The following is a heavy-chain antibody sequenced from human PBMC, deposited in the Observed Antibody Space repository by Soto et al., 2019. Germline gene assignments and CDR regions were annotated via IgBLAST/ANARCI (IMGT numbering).Heavy chain of an antibody. Sequence: GGSLRLSCAASGFTFSSYAMSWVRQAPGKGLEWVSAISGSGGSTYYADSVKGRFTISRDNSKNTLYLQMNSLRAEDTAVYYCAKNLYFGYCSGGSCYTFDYWGQGTLVTVSS. CDR1: GFTFSSYA. V-gene: IGHV3-23*01. J-gene: IGHJ4*02. CDR3: AKNLYFGYCSGGSCYTFDY. CDR2: ISGSGGST. D-gene: IGHD2-15*01.